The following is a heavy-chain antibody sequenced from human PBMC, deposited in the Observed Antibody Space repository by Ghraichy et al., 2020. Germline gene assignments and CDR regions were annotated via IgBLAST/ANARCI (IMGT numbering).Heavy chain of an antibody. CDR3: ARGINWLDP. CDR2: ITTKSGNT. J-gene: IGHJ5*02. CDR1: RAPVFTPG. Sequence: ASVKVSCKVARAPVFTPGTPGNLVCRLLVVEKKGWITTKSGNTHYAQKFQGRVIMTTETSTNTAYMELRSLRSDDSAVSYCARGINWLDPWGHGTLVTVSS. V-gene: IGHV1-18*01.